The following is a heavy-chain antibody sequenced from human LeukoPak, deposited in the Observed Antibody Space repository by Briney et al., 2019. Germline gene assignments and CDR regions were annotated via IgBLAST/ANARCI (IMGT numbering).Heavy chain of an antibody. CDR3: ARRRKGIAAAGTRNNWFDP. V-gene: IGHV4-34*01. J-gene: IGHJ5*02. D-gene: IGHD6-13*01. Sequence: PSETLSLTCAVYGGSFSGYYWSWIRQPPGKGLEWIGEINHSGSTNYNPSLKSRVTISVDTSKNQFSLKLSSVTAADTAVYYCARRRKGIAAAGTRNNWFDPWGQGTLVTVSS. CDR2: INHSGST. CDR1: GGSFSGYY.